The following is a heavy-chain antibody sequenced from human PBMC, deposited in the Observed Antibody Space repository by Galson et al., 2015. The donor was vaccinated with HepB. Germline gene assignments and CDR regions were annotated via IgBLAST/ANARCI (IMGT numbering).Heavy chain of an antibody. Sequence: SLRLSCAASGFRFSDYSMSWVRQAPGKGLEWVSYISSSSFPTFYADSVKGRFTISRDNGKDSLYLQMNRLRDDDTAVYYCARDLAVLRYFDYARPSYAMDVWGQGTTVTVSS. CDR3: ARDLAVLRYFDYARPSYAMDV. J-gene: IGHJ6*02. CDR2: ISSSSFPT. D-gene: IGHD3-9*01. V-gene: IGHV3-48*02. CDR1: GFRFSDYS.